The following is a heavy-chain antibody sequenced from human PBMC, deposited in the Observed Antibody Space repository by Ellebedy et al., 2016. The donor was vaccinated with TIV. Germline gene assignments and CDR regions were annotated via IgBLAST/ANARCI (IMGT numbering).Heavy chain of an antibody. J-gene: IGHJ3*01. D-gene: IGHD3-16*01. CDR2: VSAHNGYT. Sequence: AASVKVSCKASGYTFTTYGITWVRQAPGQGLEWMGWVSAHNGYTDYMEKFQGRVTMTTDTSTSTAYMELRSLTSDDTAVYYCARDLGGAALGAFDVWGQGTMVTVSS. V-gene: IGHV1-18*04. CDR1: GYTFTTYG. CDR3: ARDLGGAALGAFDV.